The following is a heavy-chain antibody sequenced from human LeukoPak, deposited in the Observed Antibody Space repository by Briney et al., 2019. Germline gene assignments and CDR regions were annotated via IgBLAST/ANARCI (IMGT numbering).Heavy chain of an antibody. J-gene: IGHJ6*02. CDR1: GGSISSSNW. Sequence: PSETLSLTCAVSGGSISSSNWWSWVRQPPGKGLEWIGEIYHSGSTNYNPSLKSRVTISVDTSKNQFSLKLSSVTAADTAVYYCARDKSSGRYYYGMDVWGQGTTVTVSS. CDR2: IYHSGST. V-gene: IGHV4-4*02. D-gene: IGHD6-19*01. CDR3: ARDKSSGRYYYGMDV.